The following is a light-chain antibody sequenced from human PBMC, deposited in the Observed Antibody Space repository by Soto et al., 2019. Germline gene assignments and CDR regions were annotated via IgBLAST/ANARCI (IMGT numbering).Light chain of an antibody. J-gene: IGKJ4*01. Sequence: EIVLTQSPGTLSLSPGERATLSCRASQSVSSSYLAWYQQKPGQAPRLLIYGESSRDTGIPDRFSGSGSGTDFTLTISRLEPEDFAVYYCQQYGSSGLTFGGGTKVEIK. CDR1: QSVSSSY. V-gene: IGKV3-20*01. CDR3: QQYGSSGLT. CDR2: GES.